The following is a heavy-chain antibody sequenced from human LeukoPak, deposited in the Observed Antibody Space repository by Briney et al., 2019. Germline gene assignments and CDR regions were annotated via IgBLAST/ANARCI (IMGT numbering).Heavy chain of an antibody. CDR1: GLTFSDHD. CDR2: IRKDGSHK. CDR3: AKSSGSGFDH. Sequence: GGSLRLSCGASGLTFSDHDMHWVRQAPGKGLEWVTFIRKDGSHKFYVDSVRGRFTISRDNSKNTVSLQMNSLRTDDTAVYFCAKSSGSGFDHWGQGTLVTVSS. V-gene: IGHV3-30*02. D-gene: IGHD1-26*01. J-gene: IGHJ4*02.